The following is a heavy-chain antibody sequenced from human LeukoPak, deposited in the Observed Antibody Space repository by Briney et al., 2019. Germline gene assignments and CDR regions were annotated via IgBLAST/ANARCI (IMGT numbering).Heavy chain of an antibody. CDR2: IYYSGST. D-gene: IGHD3-10*01. V-gene: IGHV4-39*01. Sequence: SETLSLTCTVSGGSISSSSYYWGWIRQPPGKGLEWIGSIYYSGSTYYNPSLKSRVTISVDTSKNQFSLKLSSVTAADTAVYYCARAYSGSQIRPVAYDYWGQGTLVTVCS. CDR1: GGSISSSSYY. CDR3: ARAYSGSQIRPVAYDY. J-gene: IGHJ4*02.